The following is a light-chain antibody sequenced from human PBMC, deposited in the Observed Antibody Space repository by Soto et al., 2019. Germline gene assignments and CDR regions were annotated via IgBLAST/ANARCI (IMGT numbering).Light chain of an antibody. Sequence: DIRLTQSPSSLSASVGDRVSITCQASRDIGNYLNWYQQKPGKAPQLLIYDASNLETGVPLRFSGSGSGTDFTFTISRLEPEDFAVYYCQQYGSSRLFTFGPGTKVDIK. CDR3: QQYGSSRLFT. CDR2: DAS. CDR1: RDIGNY. V-gene: IGKV1-33*01. J-gene: IGKJ3*01.